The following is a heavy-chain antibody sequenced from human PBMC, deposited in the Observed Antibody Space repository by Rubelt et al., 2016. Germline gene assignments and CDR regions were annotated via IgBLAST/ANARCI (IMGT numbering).Heavy chain of an antibody. J-gene: IGHJ4*02. CDR1: GGSISSYG. D-gene: IGHD6-19*01. CDR3: ARCRRAGGAVAGTWDY. Sequence: QVQLVQSGAEVKKPASSVKVSCKASGGSISSYGISWVRQAPGQGLEWMGWISAYNGNTNYAQKLQGRVTMTTDTSTSTAYMELRSLRADDTAVYYCARCRRAGGAVAGTWDYWGQGTLVTVSS. CDR2: ISAYNGNT. V-gene: IGHV1-18*01.